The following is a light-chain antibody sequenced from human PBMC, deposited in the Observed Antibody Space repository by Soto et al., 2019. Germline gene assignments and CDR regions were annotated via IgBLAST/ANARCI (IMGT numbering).Light chain of an antibody. CDR2: VAS. CDR1: QTVSSSY. J-gene: IGKJ2*01. V-gene: IGKV3-20*01. CDR3: QQYGPSPMYT. Sequence: EIVLTQSPGTLSLSPGERATLSCRASQTVSSSYLAWYQQKPGQAPRLLIYVASTRATGIPGRFSGSASGTDFTLTISRLEPADFAVYYCQQYGPSPMYTFGQGTNLEIK.